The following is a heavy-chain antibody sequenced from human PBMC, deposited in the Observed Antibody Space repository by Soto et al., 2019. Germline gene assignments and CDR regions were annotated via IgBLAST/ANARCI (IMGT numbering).Heavy chain of an antibody. V-gene: IGHV4-4*07. D-gene: IGHD3-22*01. CDR3: ARGYYDSSGYYYEPLFDY. J-gene: IGHJ4*02. Sequence: SETLSLTCTVSGGSISSYYWSWIRQPAGKGLEWIGRIYTSGSTNYNPSLKSRVTMSVDTSKNQFSLKLSSVTAADTAVYYCARGYYDSSGYYYEPLFDYWGQGTLVTVSS. CDR1: GGSISSYY. CDR2: IYTSGST.